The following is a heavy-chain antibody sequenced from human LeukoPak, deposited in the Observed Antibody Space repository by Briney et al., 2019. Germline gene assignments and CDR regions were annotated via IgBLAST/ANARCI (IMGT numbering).Heavy chain of an antibody. Sequence: ASVKVSCKASGYTFTGYYMHWVRQAPGQGLEWMGWINPNSGGTNYAQKFQGRVTMTRDTSISTAYMKLSRLRSDDTAVYYCARVARLTYYYDSSGMTDYWGQGTLVTVSS. CDR2: INPNSGGT. CDR1: GYTFTGYY. CDR3: ARVARLTYYYDSSGMTDY. D-gene: IGHD3-22*01. J-gene: IGHJ4*02. V-gene: IGHV1-2*02.